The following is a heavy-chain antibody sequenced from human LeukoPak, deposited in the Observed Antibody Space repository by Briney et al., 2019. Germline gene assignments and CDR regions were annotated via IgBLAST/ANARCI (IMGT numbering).Heavy chain of an antibody. Sequence: PSETLSLTCTVSGGSISSDYWSWIRQPPGKGLEWIGYIYYSGSTNYNPSLKSRVTISVDTSKNQFPLKLSSVTAADTAVYYCARHSSSQDYYYYYGMDVWGQGTTVTVSS. D-gene: IGHD6-13*01. V-gene: IGHV4-59*08. J-gene: IGHJ6*02. CDR1: GGSISSDY. CDR3: ARHSSSQDYYYYYGMDV. CDR2: IYYSGST.